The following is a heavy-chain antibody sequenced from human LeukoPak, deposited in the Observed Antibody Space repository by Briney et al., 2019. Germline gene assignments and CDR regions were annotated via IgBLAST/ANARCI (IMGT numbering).Heavy chain of an antibody. CDR3: ARLTDDSSGYLDY. D-gene: IGHD3-22*01. V-gene: IGHV4-39*01. Sequence: SETLSLTCTVSGVSISSSSYCWGWIRQPPGKGLEWIVTIYYSGSTYYNSALKSRFTISVDTSKNQLSLKLTSVTAADTALYYCARLTDDSSGYLDYWGQGTLVTVSS. CDR1: GVSISSSSYC. J-gene: IGHJ4*02. CDR2: IYYSGST.